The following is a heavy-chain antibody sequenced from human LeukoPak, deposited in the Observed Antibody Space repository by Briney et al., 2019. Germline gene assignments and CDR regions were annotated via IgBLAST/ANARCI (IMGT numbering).Heavy chain of an antibody. V-gene: IGHV3-53*01. CDR3: ARGGSSSWNFDY. J-gene: IGHJ4*02. Sequence: GGSLRLSCAASGFTFSSYEMNWVRQAPGKGLEWVSVIYSGGSTYYADSVKGRFTISRDNSKNTLYLQMNSLRAEDTAVYYCARGGSSSWNFDYWGQGTLVTVSS. D-gene: IGHD6-13*01. CDR2: IYSGGST. CDR1: GFTFSSYE.